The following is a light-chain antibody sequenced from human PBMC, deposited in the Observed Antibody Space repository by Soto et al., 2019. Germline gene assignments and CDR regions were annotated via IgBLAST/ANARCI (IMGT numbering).Light chain of an antibody. Sequence: QSVLTQPPSASGVPGQRVTMSCSGSSSNIGSNTVNWYQQLPGTAPKLLIYSNNQRPSGVPDRFSGSKSGTSASLAISGLQSEDEADYYCAAWDDSLNGFYVFGTGTKVTVL. CDR3: AAWDDSLNGFYV. CDR1: SSNIGSNT. V-gene: IGLV1-44*01. J-gene: IGLJ1*01. CDR2: SNN.